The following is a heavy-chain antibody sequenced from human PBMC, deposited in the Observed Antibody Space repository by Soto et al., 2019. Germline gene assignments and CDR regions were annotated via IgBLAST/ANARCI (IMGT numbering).Heavy chain of an antibody. CDR3: AGGREEWPEFNWFDP. V-gene: IGHV1-69*01. J-gene: IGHJ5*02. Sequence: QVQLVQSGAEVKKPGSSVKVSCEASGGTFSSYAISWVRQAPGQGLEWMGGIIPIFGTANYAQKFQGRVTITADESTSTAYMELSSLRSEDTAVYYCAGGREEWPEFNWFDPWGPGTLVTVSS. CDR1: GGTFSSYA. D-gene: IGHD3-3*01. CDR2: IIPIFGTA.